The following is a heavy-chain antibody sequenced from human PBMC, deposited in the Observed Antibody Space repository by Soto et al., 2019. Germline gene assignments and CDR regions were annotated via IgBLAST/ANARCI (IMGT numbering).Heavy chain of an antibody. CDR2: IDPSDSYT. J-gene: IGHJ6*02. CDR1: GYSFTSYW. D-gene: IGHD1-7*01. V-gene: IGHV5-10-1*01. CDR3: ASRTGTTTHYYGMDV. Sequence: PGESLKISCQGSGYSFTSYWISWVRQMPGKGLEWMGRIDPSDSYTNYSPSFQGHVTISADKSISTAYLQWSSLKASDTAMYYCASRTGTTTHYYGMDVWGQGTTVTVSS.